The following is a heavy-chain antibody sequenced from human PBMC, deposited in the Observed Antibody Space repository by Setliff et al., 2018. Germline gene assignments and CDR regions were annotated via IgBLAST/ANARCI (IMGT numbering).Heavy chain of an antibody. J-gene: IGHJ4*02. CDR2: INPSGGYA. CDR3: ARGSRGFDY. CDR1: GYTFTTYY. V-gene: IGHV1-46*01. Sequence: ASVKVSCKASGYTFTTYYMHWVRQAPGQGLEWMGIINPSGGYANYAQKFQGRVTMTRDTSTSTAYMELSSLTSEDTAVYFCARGSRGFDYWGQGALVTVSS.